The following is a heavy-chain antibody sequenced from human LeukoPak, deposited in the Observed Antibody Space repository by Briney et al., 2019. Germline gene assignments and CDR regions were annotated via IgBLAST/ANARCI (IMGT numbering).Heavy chain of an antibody. D-gene: IGHD5-24*01. J-gene: IGHJ4*02. CDR1: GFTFSDYT. CDR3: ARGYNYGPAYYFDY. V-gene: IGHV3-48*02. CDR2: ISTSTSTM. Sequence: GGSLRLSCAASGFTFSDYTMNWVRQAPGKGLEWVSYISTSTSTMYYADSVKGRFTISRDNAKNSLYLQMNSLRDEDTAVYYCARGYNYGPAYYFDYWGQGTLVTVSS.